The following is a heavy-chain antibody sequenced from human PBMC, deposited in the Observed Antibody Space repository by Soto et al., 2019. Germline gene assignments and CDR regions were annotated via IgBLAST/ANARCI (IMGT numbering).Heavy chain of an antibody. Sequence: SETLSLTCTVSGGSISSYYWSWIRQPPGKGLEWIGYIYYSGSTNYNPSLKSRVTISVDTSKNQFSLKLSSVTAADTAVYYCAMFSRYNWNDPVHGFDPWGQGTLVSVSS. CDR3: AMFSRYNWNDPVHGFDP. V-gene: IGHV4-59*01. J-gene: IGHJ5*02. CDR1: GGSISSYY. D-gene: IGHD1-20*01. CDR2: IYYSGST.